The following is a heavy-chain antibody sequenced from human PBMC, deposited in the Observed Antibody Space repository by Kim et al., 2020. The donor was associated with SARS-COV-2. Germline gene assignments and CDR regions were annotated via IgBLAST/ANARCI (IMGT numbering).Heavy chain of an antibody. CDR3: AKPLYSYGDAFDI. V-gene: IGHV3-9*01. Sequence: GGSLRLSCAASGFTFGDYAMHWVRQAPGKGLEWVSGISWNSGSIGYADSVKGRFTISRDNAKNSLYLQMNSLRAEDTALYYCAKPLYSYGDAFDIWGQGTMVTVSS. CDR1: GFTFGDYA. D-gene: IGHD5-18*01. CDR2: ISWNSGSI. J-gene: IGHJ3*02.